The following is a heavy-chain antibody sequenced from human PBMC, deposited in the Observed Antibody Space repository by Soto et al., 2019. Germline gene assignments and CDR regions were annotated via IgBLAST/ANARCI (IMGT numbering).Heavy chain of an antibody. CDR3: ARVGGSGWYVYYFDY. J-gene: IGHJ4*02. V-gene: IGHV4-59*01. Sequence: SETLSLTCTVSGGSISSYYWSWIRQPPGKGLEWIGYIYYSGSTNYNPSLKSRVTISVDTSKNQSSLKLSSVTAADTAVYYCARVGGSGWYVYYFDYWGQGTLVTVSS. CDR2: IYYSGST. CDR1: GGSISSYY. D-gene: IGHD6-19*01.